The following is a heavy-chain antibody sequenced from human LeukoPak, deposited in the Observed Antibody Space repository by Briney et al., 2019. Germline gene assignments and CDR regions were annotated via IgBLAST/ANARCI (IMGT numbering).Heavy chain of an antibody. Sequence: RTLPLSCAISGDSASNNSAAWVWTSPSPWRGLEWLGRTYYRSKWYNDYAISAKSRITINPNTSKYQSSPRLNTVAPEDTGVYYCSRGWLRSGFDYWGEGTLVTVSS. CDR1: GDSASNNSAA. D-gene: IGHD5-12*01. CDR2: TYYRSKWYN. V-gene: IGHV6-1*01. J-gene: IGHJ4*02. CDR3: SRGWLRSGFDY.